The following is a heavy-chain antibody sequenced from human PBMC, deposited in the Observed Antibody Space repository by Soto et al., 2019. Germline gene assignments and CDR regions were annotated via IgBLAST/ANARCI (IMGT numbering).Heavy chain of an antibody. D-gene: IGHD6-13*01. J-gene: IGHJ4*02. CDR3: ARQPMKTAVGRVAAAGRSFDY. CDR1: GGSISSSSYY. V-gene: IGHV4-39*01. Sequence: PSETLSLTCTVSGGSISSSSYYWGWIRQPPGKGLEWIGSIYYSGSTYYNPSLKSRVTISVDTSKNQFSLKLSSVTAADTAVYYCARQPMKTAVGRVAAAGRSFDYWGQGTLVTVSS. CDR2: IYYSGST.